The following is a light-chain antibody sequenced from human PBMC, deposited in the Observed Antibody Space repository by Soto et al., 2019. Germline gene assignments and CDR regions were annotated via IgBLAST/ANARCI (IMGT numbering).Light chain of an antibody. CDR1: QNVNSN. V-gene: IGKV3-15*01. CDR2: GAS. J-gene: IGKJ1*01. Sequence: EIVMTQSPARLSVSPGERATLSCKASQNVNSNLAWYQQKPGQAPRFLIYGASTRATGIPARFSGSGSGTEFTLTISSLQSEDVAVYYCHHYNNWPRTFGQGTKVDIK. CDR3: HHYNNWPRT.